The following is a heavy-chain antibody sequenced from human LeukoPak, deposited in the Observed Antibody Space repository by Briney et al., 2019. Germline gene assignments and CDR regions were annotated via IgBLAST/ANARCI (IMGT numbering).Heavy chain of an antibody. J-gene: IGHJ6*03. CDR1: GYTFTSYD. V-gene: IGHV1-8*03. Sequence: GASVKVSCKASGYTFTSYDINWVRQATGQGLEWVGWMNPNSGNTGYAQKFQGSVTITRNTSISTAYMELSSLRSEDTAVYYCVRGAGATISYYHYYMDVWGKGTTVTVSS. D-gene: IGHD1-26*01. CDR3: VRGAGATISYYHYYMDV. CDR2: MNPNSGNT.